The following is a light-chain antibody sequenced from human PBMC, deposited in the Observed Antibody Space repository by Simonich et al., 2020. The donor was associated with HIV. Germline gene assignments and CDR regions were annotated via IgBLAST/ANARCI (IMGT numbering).Light chain of an antibody. CDR1: QSVSTY. Sequence: EIVMTQSPATLSVSPGERATLSCRASQSVSTYLAWYQQKPGQAPRLLIYDASNRATSIPARFSGSGSGTDFTLTISRLEPEDFAVYYCQQYGSSPFTFGPGTKVDIK. CDR3: QQYGSSPFT. V-gene: IGKV3-20*01. J-gene: IGKJ3*01. CDR2: DAS.